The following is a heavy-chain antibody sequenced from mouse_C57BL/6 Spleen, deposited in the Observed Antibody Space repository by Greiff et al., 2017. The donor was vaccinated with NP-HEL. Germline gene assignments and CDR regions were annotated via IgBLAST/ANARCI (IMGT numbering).Heavy chain of an antibody. V-gene: IGHV1-81*01. Sequence: QVQLQQSGAELARPGASVKLSCKASGYTFTSYGISWVKQRTGQGLEWIGEIYPRSGNTYYNEKFKGKATLTADKSSSTAYMELRSLTSEDSAFYFCARHGSSYGDYYAMDYWGQGTSVTVSS. D-gene: IGHD1-1*01. CDR1: GYTFTSYG. CDR3: ARHGSSYGDYYAMDY. J-gene: IGHJ4*01. CDR2: IYPRSGNT.